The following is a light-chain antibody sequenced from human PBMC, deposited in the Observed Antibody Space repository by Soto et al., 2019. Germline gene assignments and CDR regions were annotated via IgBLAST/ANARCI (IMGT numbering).Light chain of an antibody. CDR3: QQRSDWPPIT. CDR2: DAS. Sequence: EILLTQSPSTLSLSPGEGVTLSCRASQSVTVNSLAWYQQKPGQAPRLLIYDASNRAAGVPYRFRGSGSGTDFTLTISSVEPEDFGVYYCQQRSDWPPITFGQGTRLENK. J-gene: IGKJ5*01. V-gene: IGKV3D-20*02. CDR1: QSVTVNS.